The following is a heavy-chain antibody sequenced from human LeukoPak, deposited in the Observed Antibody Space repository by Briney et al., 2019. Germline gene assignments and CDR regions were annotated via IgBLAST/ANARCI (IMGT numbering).Heavy chain of an antibody. CDR3: ARRSSGWYFDY. D-gene: IGHD6-19*01. CDR2: IYHSGST. CDR1: GGSISSSSYY. V-gene: IGHV4-39*07. J-gene: IGHJ4*02. Sequence: SETLSLTCTVSGGSISSSSYYWGWIRQPPGKGLEWIGSIYHSGSTYYNPALKSRVTISVDTSKNQFSLKLSSVTAADTAVYYCARRSSGWYFDYWGQGTLVTVSS.